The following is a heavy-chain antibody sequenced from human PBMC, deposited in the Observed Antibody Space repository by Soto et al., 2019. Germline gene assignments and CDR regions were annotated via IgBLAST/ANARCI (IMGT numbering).Heavy chain of an antibody. V-gene: IGHV3-15*07. CDR2: IKSKAAGGTT. Sequence: EVKLVESGGGLVKPGGSLRLSCAASGSTFSDAWMNWVRQAPGKGLEWVGRIKSKAAGGTTDYVAPVKGRFTISRDDSTNTLFLQMNSLKTEDTAVYYCTTDSPVAGGGPLWGQGTLVTVSS. CDR1: GSTFSDAW. D-gene: IGHD6-19*01. J-gene: IGHJ4*02. CDR3: TTDSPVAGGGPL.